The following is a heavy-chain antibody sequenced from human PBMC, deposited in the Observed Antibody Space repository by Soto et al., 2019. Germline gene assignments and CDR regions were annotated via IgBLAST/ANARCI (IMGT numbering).Heavy chain of an antibody. CDR1: GASVSDGY. CDR2: MYFGGSF. CDR3: ARSYLHGTGFAGDP. Sequence: QTQLQESGPGLVKPSETLSLTCTVSGASVSDGYWSWIRQPPGKGLEWIGFMYFGGSFNYNPSLTSRVTISVETSQNQFSTKLTSGAAPDPPVVFRARSYLHGTGFAGDPWGQGTLVTVSS. V-gene: IGHV4-59*02. J-gene: IGHJ5*02. D-gene: IGHD3-10*01.